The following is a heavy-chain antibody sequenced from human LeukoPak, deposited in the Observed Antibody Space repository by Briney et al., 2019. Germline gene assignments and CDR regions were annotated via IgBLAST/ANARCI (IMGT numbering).Heavy chain of an antibody. D-gene: IGHD2-8*01. V-gene: IGHV3-23*01. J-gene: IGHJ4*02. CDR1: GFPFSDFS. CDR3: AKQSYARSLGE. CDR2: TNSGGTST. Sequence: GGSLRLSCATSGFPFSDFSMSWVRQAPGKGLEWISTTNSGGTSTYYAESVKGRFTISRDDSKNTLYLQMSSLRVEDTAVYYCAKQSYARSLGEGGPGTLVSVSS.